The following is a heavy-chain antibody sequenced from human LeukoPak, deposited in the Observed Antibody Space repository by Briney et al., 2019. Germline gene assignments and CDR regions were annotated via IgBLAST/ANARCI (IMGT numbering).Heavy chain of an antibody. V-gene: IGHV3-53*01. CDR3: ARADDFWSGADY. D-gene: IGHD3-3*01. J-gene: IGHJ4*02. CDR2: IYSGGST. Sequence: GGSLRLSCAASGFTVSSNYMSWVRQAPGKGLEWVSVIYSGGSTYYADSVKGRFTISRDNPKNTLYLQMNSLRAEDTAVYYCARADDFWSGADYWGQGTLVTVSS. CDR1: GFTVSSNY.